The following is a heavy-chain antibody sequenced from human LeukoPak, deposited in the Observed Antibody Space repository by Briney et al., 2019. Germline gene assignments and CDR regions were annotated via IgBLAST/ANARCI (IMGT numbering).Heavy chain of an antibody. V-gene: IGHV3-74*01. CDR2: IASDGSST. CDR3: ARDAATTVDY. D-gene: IGHD4-17*01. CDR1: GFTFSSYW. J-gene: IGHJ4*02. Sequence: GSLRLSCAASGFTFSSYWMNWVRQAPGKGLVWVSRIASDGSSTTYADSVKGRFTISRDNAKNTLDLQMNSLRAEDTAVYYCARDAATTVDYWGQGTLVAVSS.